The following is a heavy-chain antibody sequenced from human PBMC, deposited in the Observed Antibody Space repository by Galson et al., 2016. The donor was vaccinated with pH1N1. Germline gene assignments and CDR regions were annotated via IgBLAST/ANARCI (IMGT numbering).Heavy chain of an antibody. CDR2: ILPIVGIT. Sequence: SVKVSCKASGGTLSRHPISWVRQAPGQGLEWMGRILPIVGITNYAQKLQGRVTIIADSFTSTVSMELSGLTSDDTAVYYCATETGSSGMDVWDQGTTVTVSS. J-gene: IGHJ6*02. CDR3: ATETGSSGMDV. V-gene: IGHV1-69*02. CDR1: GGTLSRHP. D-gene: IGHD3-10*01.